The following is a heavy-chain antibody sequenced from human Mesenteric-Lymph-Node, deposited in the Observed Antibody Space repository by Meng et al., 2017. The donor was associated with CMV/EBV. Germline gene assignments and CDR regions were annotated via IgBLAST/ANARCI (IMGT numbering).Heavy chain of an antibody. D-gene: IGHD2-2*01. CDR3: ASLVVVPADYYDYGLDV. CDR2: ISSSSSYI. Sequence: GESLKISCAASGFTFSSYSMNWVRQAPGKGLEWVSSISSSSSYIYYADSVKGRFTISRDNAKNSLYLQMNSLRAEDTAVYYCASLVVVPADYYDYGLDVWGQGTTVTVSS. CDR1: GFTFSSYS. J-gene: IGHJ6*02. V-gene: IGHV3-21*04.